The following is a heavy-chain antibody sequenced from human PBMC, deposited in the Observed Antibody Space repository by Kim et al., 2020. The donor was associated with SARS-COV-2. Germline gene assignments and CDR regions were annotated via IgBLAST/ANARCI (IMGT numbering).Heavy chain of an antibody. J-gene: IGHJ6*02. Sequence: SETLSLTCTVSGGSISSGGYYWSWIRQHPGKGLEWIGYIYYSGSTYYNPSLKSRVTISVDTSKNQFSLKLSSVTAADTAVYYCARDRSGTLRSYGMDVWGQGTTVTVSS. CDR2: IYYSGST. CDR3: ARDRSGTLRSYGMDV. D-gene: IGHD4-17*01. CDR1: GGSISSGGYY. V-gene: IGHV4-31*03.